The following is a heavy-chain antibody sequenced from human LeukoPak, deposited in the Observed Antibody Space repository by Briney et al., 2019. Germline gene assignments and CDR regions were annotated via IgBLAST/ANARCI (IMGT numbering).Heavy chain of an antibody. CDR1: GGSFSGYY. D-gene: IGHD5-18*01. CDR3: ARRRGYSYGPRPYYYYGMDV. V-gene: IGHV4-34*01. CDR2: INHSGST. J-gene: IGHJ6*02. Sequence: SETLSLTCAVYGGSFSGYYWSWIRQPPGKGLEWIGEINHSGSTNYNPSLKSRVTISVDTSKNQFSLKLSSVTAADTAVYYCARRRGYSYGPRPYYYYGMDVWGQGTTVTVSS.